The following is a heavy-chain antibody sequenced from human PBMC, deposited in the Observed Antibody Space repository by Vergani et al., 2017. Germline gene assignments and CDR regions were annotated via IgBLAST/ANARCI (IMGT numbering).Heavy chain of an antibody. D-gene: IGHD2/OR15-2a*01. CDR3: TKGSRVYTFYFFDY. J-gene: IGHJ4*02. CDR2: VRRSSATP. CDR1: GFSFPGYA. Sequence: EVQLLESGGGLVQPGGSLRLSCEASGFSFPGYAMSWVRQAPGKGLEWVSSVRRSSATPYYADSVKGRFIIARDNSKNTLHLQMNSLRADDTAVYYCTKGSRVYTFYFFDYWGQGTLATVSS. V-gene: IGHV3-23*01.